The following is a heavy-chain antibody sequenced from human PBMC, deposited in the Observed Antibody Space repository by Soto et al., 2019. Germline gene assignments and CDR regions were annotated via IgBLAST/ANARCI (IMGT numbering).Heavy chain of an antibody. CDR3: ARHTRPLFRYFDWLTWFDT. CDR1: GGSISSSSYY. Sequence: SSETLSLTCTVSGGSISSSSYYWGWIRQPPGKGLEWIGSIYYSGSTYYNPSLKSRVTISVDTSKNQFSLKLSSVTAADTAVYYCARHTRPLFRYFDWLTWFDTWGQGTLVTVSS. V-gene: IGHV4-39*01. D-gene: IGHD3-9*01. CDR2: IYYSGST. J-gene: IGHJ5*01.